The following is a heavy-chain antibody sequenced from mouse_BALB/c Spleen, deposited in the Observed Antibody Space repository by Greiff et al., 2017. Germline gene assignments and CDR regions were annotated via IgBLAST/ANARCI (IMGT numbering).Heavy chain of an antibody. D-gene: IGHD2-3*01. CDR3: SRYDGYYYYYAMDY. V-gene: IGHV1-54*01. Sequence: VQLQQSGAELVRPGTSVKVSCKASGYAFTNYLIEWVKQRPGQGLEWIGVINPGSGGTNYNEKFKGKATLTADKSSSTAYMQLSSLTSDDSAVYFCSRYDGYYYYYAMDYWGQGTSVTVSS. CDR2: INPGSGGT. CDR1: GYAFTNYL. J-gene: IGHJ4*01.